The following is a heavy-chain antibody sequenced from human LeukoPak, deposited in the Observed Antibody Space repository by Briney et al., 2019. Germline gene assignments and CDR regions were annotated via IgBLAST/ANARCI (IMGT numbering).Heavy chain of an antibody. CDR1: GGSISNYY. V-gene: IGHV4-59*01. J-gene: IGHJ1*01. D-gene: IGHD1-26*01. Sequence: PSETLSLTCTVSGGSISNYYWSWTRQPPGKGLEWIGYIYYSGSTSYNPSLKSRVTISVDTSKKQFSLKLSSVTAADTAVYYCARTDGGGSYQKSPEFFQHRGQGTLVTVSS. CDR2: IYYSGST. CDR3: ARTDGGGSYQKSPEFFQH.